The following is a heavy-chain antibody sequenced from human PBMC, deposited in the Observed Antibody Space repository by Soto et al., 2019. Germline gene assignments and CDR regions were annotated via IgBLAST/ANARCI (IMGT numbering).Heavy chain of an antibody. CDR1: GFTFSSYG. J-gene: IGHJ4*02. CDR2: IWYDGSNK. D-gene: IGHD1-26*01. V-gene: IGHV3-33*01. CDR3: ARDGRSGSISEYGH. Sequence: GGSLRLSCAASGFTFSSYGMHWVRQAPGKGLEWVAVIWYDGSNKYYADSVKGRFTISRDNSKNTLYLQMNSLRAEDTAVYYCARDGRSGSISEYGHWGQGTLVTVSS.